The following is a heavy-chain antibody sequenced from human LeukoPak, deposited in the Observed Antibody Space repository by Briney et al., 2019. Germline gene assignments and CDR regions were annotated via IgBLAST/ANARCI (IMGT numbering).Heavy chain of an antibody. CDR1: GFSFSKYG. V-gene: IGHV3-30*18. D-gene: IGHD2-2*03. Sequence: GRSLRLSCPASGFSFSKYGMHWVRQPAGRGLEWVAVISSDGSNEYCGDSVKGRFTISRHNSKNPLYLQMDNLRAEDTAVYYCAKDGYCSTTSCYPLHFHSWGQGTLLTVSS. CDR3: AKDGYCSTTSCYPLHFHS. J-gene: IGHJ4*02. CDR2: ISSDGSNE.